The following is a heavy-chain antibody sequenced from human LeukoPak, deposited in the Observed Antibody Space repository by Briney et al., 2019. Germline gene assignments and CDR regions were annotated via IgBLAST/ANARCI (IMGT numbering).Heavy chain of an antibody. CDR2: IIPTFGTA. V-gene: IGHV1-69*13. CDR3: ARDRADYDSSGYNFDY. D-gene: IGHD3-22*01. Sequence: SVKVSCKASGGTFSSYAISWVRQAPGQGLEWMGGIIPTFGTANYAQKFQGRVTITADESTSTAYMELSSLRSEDTAVYYCARDRADYDSSGYNFDYWGQGTLVTVSS. CDR1: GGTFSSYA. J-gene: IGHJ4*02.